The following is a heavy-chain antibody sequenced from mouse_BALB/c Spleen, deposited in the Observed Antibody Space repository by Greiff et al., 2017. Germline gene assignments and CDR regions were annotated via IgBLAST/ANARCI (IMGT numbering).Heavy chain of an antibody. CDR2: ISNLAYSI. V-gene: IGHV5-15*02. CDR3: ARGDYDVSDWFAY. CDR1: GFTFSDYG. Sequence: EVQLVESGGGLVQPGGSRKLSCAASGFTFSDYGMAWVRQAPGKGPEWVAFISNLAYSIYYADTVTGRFTISRENAKNTLYLEMSSLRSEDTAMYYCARGDYDVSDWFAYWGQGTLVTVSA. D-gene: IGHD2-4*01. J-gene: IGHJ3*01.